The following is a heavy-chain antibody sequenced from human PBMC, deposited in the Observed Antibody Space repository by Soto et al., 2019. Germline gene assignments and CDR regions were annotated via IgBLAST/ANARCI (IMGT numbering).Heavy chain of an antibody. CDR2: IYYSGST. J-gene: IGHJ3*02. CDR1: DGSISSYY. Sequence: SETLSLTCTVSDGSISSYYWSWIRQPPGKGLEWIGYIYYSGSTNYNPSLKSRVTISVDTSKNQFSLKLSSVTAADTAVYYCARHRTGDCSGGSCYSGDDAFDIWGQGTMVTVSS. V-gene: IGHV4-59*08. CDR3: ARHRTGDCSGGSCYSGDDAFDI. D-gene: IGHD2-15*01.